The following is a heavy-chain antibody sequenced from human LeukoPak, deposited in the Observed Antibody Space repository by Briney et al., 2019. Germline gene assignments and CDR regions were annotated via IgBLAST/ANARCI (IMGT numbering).Heavy chain of an antibody. CDR3: ATEGVHDILTCYSRSWDY. J-gene: IGHJ4*02. D-gene: IGHD3-9*01. Sequence: ASVKVSCKVSGYTLTDLSMHWVRQAPGKGLEWMGGFDPEDGETIYAQKFQGRVTMTEDTSTDTAYMELSSLRSEDTAVYYCATEGVHDILTCYSRSWDYWGQGTLVTVSS. CDR2: FDPEDGET. V-gene: IGHV1-24*01. CDR1: GYTLTDLS.